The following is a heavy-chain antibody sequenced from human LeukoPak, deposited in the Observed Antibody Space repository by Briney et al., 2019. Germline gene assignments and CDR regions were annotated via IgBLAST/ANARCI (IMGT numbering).Heavy chain of an antibody. CDR3: AKEKPRQLAIDY. J-gene: IGHJ4*02. V-gene: IGHV3-30*02. Sequence: GGSLRLSCAASGFTFSSYGMHWVRQAPGKGLEWVAFIRYDGSNKYYADSAKGRFTISRDNSKNTLYLQMNSLRAEDTAVYYCAKEKPRQLAIDYWGQGTLVTVSS. D-gene: IGHD6-6*01. CDR1: GFTFSSYG. CDR2: IRYDGSNK.